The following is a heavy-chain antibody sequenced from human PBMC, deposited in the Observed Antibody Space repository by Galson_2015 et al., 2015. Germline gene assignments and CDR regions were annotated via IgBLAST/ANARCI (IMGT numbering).Heavy chain of an antibody. CDR1: GFIVSSSY. J-gene: IGHJ4*02. D-gene: IGHD1-26*01. CDR2: IFSGGNT. V-gene: IGHV3-53*01. CDR3: ARHYSGSYYHFDY. Sequence: SLRLCCAASGFIVSSSYMSWVRQAPGKGLEWVSIIFSGGNTYYADSVEGRFTISRDNSKNTLYLQMNSLSAEDTAMYFCARHYSGSYYHFDYWGQGTLVTVSS.